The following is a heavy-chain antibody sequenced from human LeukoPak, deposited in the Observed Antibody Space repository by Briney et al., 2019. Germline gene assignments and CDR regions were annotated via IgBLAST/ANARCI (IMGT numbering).Heavy chain of an antibody. CDR2: LYHSGST. V-gene: IGHV4-39*01. Sequence: KPSGTLSLTCTVSGGSISSSSYYWSWIRQPPGKGLEWIGSLYHSGSTFYTPSLKSRVTISVDTSKNQFSLKLNSVTAADTAVYYCAIPYYYGSGSWLYWGQGTLVTVSS. CDR3: AIPYYYGSGSWLY. J-gene: IGHJ4*02. D-gene: IGHD3-10*01. CDR1: GGSISSSSYY.